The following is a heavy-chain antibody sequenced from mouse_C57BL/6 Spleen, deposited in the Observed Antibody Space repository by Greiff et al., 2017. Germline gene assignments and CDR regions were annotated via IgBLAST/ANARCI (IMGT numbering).Heavy chain of an antibody. J-gene: IGHJ4*01. V-gene: IGHV5-17*01. CDR3: AIYYGSSTYAMDY. CDR2: ISSGSSTI. Sequence: EVQRVESGGGLVKPGGSLKLSCAASGFTFSDYGMHWVRQAPEKGLEWVAYISSGSSTIYYADTVKGRFTISSDNAKNTLFLQMTSLRSEDTAMYYCAIYYGSSTYAMDYWGQGTSVTVSS. CDR1: GFTFSDYG. D-gene: IGHD1-1*01.